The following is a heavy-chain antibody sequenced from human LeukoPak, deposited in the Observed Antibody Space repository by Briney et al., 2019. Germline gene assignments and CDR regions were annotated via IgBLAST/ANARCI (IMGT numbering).Heavy chain of an antibody. V-gene: IGHV4-59*08. D-gene: IGHD6-13*01. CDR3: ARRGSSSWEIDY. Sequence: PSETLSLTCTVSGGSISSSYWSWIRQPPGKGLEWIGYMFYSGSTNYNPSLKSRVAISVDTSKNQFSLKLSSVTAADTAVYYCARRGSSSWEIDYWGQGTLVTVSS. J-gene: IGHJ4*02. CDR1: GGSISSSY. CDR2: MFYSGST.